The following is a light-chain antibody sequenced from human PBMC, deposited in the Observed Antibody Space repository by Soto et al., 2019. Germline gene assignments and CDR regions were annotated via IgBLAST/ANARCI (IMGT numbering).Light chain of an antibody. CDR3: HQYNNWPLT. Sequence: VLTQSPATLSLSPGERATLSCRASQSIHTSLAWYQQKSGKPPRLVIYDSTLRANGVPDRFGGSRSGTEFTLTISSLEPEDFAVYYCHQYNNWPLTFGGGTKVDIK. J-gene: IGKJ4*01. CDR2: DST. CDR1: QSIHTS. V-gene: IGKV3-11*01.